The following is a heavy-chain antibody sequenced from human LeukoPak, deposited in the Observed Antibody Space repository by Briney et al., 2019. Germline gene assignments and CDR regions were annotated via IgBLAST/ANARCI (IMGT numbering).Heavy chain of an antibody. J-gene: IGHJ6*02. Sequence: GGSLRLSCAASGFTFSSYWMHWVRQAPGKGLVWVSRINSDGSSTSYADSVKGRFTISRDNAKNTLYLQMNSLRAEDTAVYYCARGERVRGVILFTETHYGMDVWGQGTTVTVSS. D-gene: IGHD3-10*01. CDR1: GFTFSSYW. CDR3: ARGERVRGVILFTETHYGMDV. CDR2: INSDGSST. V-gene: IGHV3-74*01.